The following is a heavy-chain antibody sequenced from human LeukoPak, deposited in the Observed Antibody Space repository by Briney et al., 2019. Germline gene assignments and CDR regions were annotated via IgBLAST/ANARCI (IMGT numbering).Heavy chain of an antibody. CDR1: GGSFSGYY. V-gene: IGHV4-59*08. Sequence: SETLSLTCAVYGGSFSGYYWSWIRQPPGKGLEWIGYIYYSGSTNYNPSLKSRVTISVDTSKNQFSLKLSSVTAADTAVYYCARPPPPYYYYGMDVWGQGTTVTVSS. CDR2: IYYSGST. J-gene: IGHJ6*02. CDR3: ARPPPPYYYYGMDV.